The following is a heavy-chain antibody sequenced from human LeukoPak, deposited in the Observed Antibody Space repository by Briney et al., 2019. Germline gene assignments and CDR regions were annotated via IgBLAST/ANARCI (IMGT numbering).Heavy chain of an antibody. CDR2: ISNSGST. CDR3: ARYNTLNREFSAVDY. V-gene: IGHV4-59*13. Sequence: SETLSLTCSVSGASINNYHWSWIRQSPGKGLEWIGFISNSGSTYYSASLKSRVTISVDTSKIHFSLNLRSVTAADTALYYCARYNTLNREFSAVDYWGQGTLVTVSS. D-gene: IGHD3-9*01. J-gene: IGHJ4*02. CDR1: GASINNYH.